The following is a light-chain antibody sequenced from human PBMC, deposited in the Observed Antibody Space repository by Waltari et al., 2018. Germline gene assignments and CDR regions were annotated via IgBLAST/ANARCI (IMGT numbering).Light chain of an antibody. Sequence: QSALTQPAAVSGSPGQSVTISCTGASSDIGSYDLVSWYQQHPGNAPKLVISDVTKRPSVVSDRFSGSKSGDTASLTISGLQFEDEADYYCCSYAGNYIWVFGGGTRLTVL. J-gene: IGLJ3*02. CDR2: DVT. CDR1: SSDIGSYDL. CDR3: CSYAGNYIWV. V-gene: IGLV2-23*02.